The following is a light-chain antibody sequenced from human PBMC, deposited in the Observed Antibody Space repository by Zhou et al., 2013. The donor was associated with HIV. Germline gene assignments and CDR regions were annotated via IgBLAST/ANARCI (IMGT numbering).Light chain of an antibody. V-gene: IGKV2D-29*01. CDR2: EVS. J-gene: IGKJ2*01. Sequence: DVVMTQTPLSLSVTPGQPASFSCKSSQSLLHGNGKTYLYWYLQKPGQPPQLLIYEVSNRFSGVPDRFSGSGSGTDFTLQISRVEPEDVGIYYCLQCRQLPYTFGQGTEAGD. CDR3: LQCRQLPYT. CDR1: QSLLHGNGKTY.